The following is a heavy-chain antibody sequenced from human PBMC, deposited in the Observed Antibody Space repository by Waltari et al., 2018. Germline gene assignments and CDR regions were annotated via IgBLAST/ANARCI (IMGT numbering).Heavy chain of an antibody. CDR3: ARLSKDFWSGYPDY. V-gene: IGHV4-38-2*01. J-gene: IGHJ4*02. CDR2: IYHSGST. Sequence: QVQLQESGPGLVKPSETLSLTCAVSGYSISSGYYWGWIRQPPGKGLEWIGSIYHSGSTYDNPSLKSRVTISVDTSKNQFSLKLSSVTAADTAVYYCARLSKDFWSGYPDYWGQGTLVTVSS. D-gene: IGHD3-3*01. CDR1: GYSISSGYY.